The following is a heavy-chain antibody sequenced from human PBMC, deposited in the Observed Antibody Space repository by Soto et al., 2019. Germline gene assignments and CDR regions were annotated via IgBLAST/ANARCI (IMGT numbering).Heavy chain of an antibody. V-gene: IGHV3-64*02. CDR3: ARDSYPSSGWETTYYYYGMDV. J-gene: IGHJ6*02. D-gene: IGHD6-19*01. CDR2: ISSNGGST. CDR1: GFTFSSYA. Sequence: GGSLRLSCAASGFTFSSYAMHWVRQAPGKGLEYFSAISSNGGSTYYAGSVKGRFTISRDNSKNTLYLQMGSLRAEDMAVYYCARDSYPSSGWETTYYYYGMDVWRQGTTVTVSS.